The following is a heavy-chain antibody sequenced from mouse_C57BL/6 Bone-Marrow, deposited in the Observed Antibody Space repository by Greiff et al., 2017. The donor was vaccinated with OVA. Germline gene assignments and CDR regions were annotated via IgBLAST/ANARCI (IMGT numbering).Heavy chain of an antibody. CDR2: IWSGGST. D-gene: IGHD2-1*01. J-gene: IGHJ4*01. Sequence: QVQLQQSGPGLVQPSQSLSITCTVSGFSLTSYGVHWVRQSPGKGLEWLGVIWSGGSTVYNAAFISRLSISKDNSKSQVFFKMNSLQADDTAIYYCARKGGGKDYYAMDYWGQGTSVTVSS. CDR1: GFSLTSYG. V-gene: IGHV2-2*01. CDR3: ARKGGGKDYYAMDY.